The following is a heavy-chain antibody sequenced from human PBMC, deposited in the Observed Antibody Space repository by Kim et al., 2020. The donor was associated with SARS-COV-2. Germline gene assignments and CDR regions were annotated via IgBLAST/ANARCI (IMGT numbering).Heavy chain of an antibody. J-gene: IGHJ5*01. CDR3: AKRLISWDFDS. D-gene: IGHD6-13*01. V-gene: IGHV3-23*01. Sequence: GGSLRLSCTASGFTFSTYAMSWVRQAPGKGLEWVSSIRLSGDSTVYADSVKGRFTISRDNSKNTLYLQMDSLRAEDTAVYYCAKRLISWDFDSWGQGTLVTVSS. CDR1: GFTFSTYA. CDR2: IRLSGDST.